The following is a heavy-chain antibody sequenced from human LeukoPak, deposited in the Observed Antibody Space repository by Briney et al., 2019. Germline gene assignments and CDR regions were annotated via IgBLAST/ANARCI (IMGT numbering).Heavy chain of an antibody. J-gene: IGHJ4*02. CDR2: INPNSGGT. CDR1: GYTFTGYY. Sequence: ASVKVSCKASGYTFTGYYMHWVRQAPGQGLEWMGWINPNSGGTNYAQKFQGRVTMTRDTSISTAYMELSRLRSDDTAVYYCARVPFRGSYYPISSFPDYWGQGTLVTVSS. CDR3: ARVPFRGSYYPISSFPDY. V-gene: IGHV1-2*02. D-gene: IGHD1-26*01.